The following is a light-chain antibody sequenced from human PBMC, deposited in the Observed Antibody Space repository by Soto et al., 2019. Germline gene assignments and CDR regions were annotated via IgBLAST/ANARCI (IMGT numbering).Light chain of an antibody. J-gene: IGLJ2*01. CDR2: DDR. Sequence: SYELTQPPSVSVAPGQTARITCGGTNIGRKSVQWYLQKPGQAPVVVVYDDRDRPSGIPERFSGSNSGNTAALTISRVEAGDEADYYCQLWDSNSDHVVFGGGTKLTVL. CDR1: NIGRKS. V-gene: IGLV3-21*02. CDR3: QLWDSNSDHVV.